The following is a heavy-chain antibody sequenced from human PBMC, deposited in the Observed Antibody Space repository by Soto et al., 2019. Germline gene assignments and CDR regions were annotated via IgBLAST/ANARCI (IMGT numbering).Heavy chain of an antibody. V-gene: IGHV5-51*01. CDR1: GYSFTSYW. D-gene: IGHD3-10*01. CDR3: ARRGFGNPSPYYYYYGMDV. Sequence: PGESLKISCKGSGYSFTSYWIGWVRQMPGKGLEWMGIIYPGDSDTGYSPSFQGQVTISADKSISTAYLQWSSLKASDTAMYYCARRGFGNPSPYYYYYGMDVWGQGTTVTVSS. J-gene: IGHJ6*01. CDR2: IYPGDSDT.